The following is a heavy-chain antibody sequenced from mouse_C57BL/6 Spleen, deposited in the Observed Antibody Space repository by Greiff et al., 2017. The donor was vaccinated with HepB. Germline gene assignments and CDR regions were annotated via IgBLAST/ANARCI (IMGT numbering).Heavy chain of an antibody. J-gene: IGHJ3*01. D-gene: IGHD2-1*01. CDR3: ARRGGLYYGNYGFAY. V-gene: IGHV3-6*01. Sequence: EVKLMESGPGLVKPSQSLSLTCSVPGYSITSGYYWNWIRQFPGNKLEWMGYISYDGSNNYNPSLKNRISITRDTSKNQFFLKLNSVTTEDTATYYCARRGGLYYGNYGFAYWGQGTLVTVSA. CDR2: ISYDGSN. CDR1: GYSITSGYY.